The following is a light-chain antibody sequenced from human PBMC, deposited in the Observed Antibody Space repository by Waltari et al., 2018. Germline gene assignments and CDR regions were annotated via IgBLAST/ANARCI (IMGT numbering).Light chain of an antibody. CDR3: QQRRDWPPT. CDR2: DAS. Sequence: EIVLTQSPDTLSLSPGEGATLSSRASQNVYYYLAWYQHKPGQAPRLLIYDASKRANDIPGRFSGSGSGTDFTLTMSSLEPEDTALYYCQQRRDWPPTFGPGTKVDI. J-gene: IGKJ3*01. CDR1: QNVYYY. V-gene: IGKV3-11*01.